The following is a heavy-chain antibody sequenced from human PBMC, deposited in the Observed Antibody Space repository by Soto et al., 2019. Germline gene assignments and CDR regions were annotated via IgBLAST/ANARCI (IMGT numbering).Heavy chain of an antibody. CDR3: GRGHDLAVAGTDFDY. J-gene: IGHJ4*02. CDR1: GGSFIGYY. CDR2: INHSGST. V-gene: IGHV4-34*01. D-gene: IGHD6-19*01. Sequence: SETLSLTCAVYGGSFIGYYWSWILQPPWKGLEWIGEINHSGSTNYNPSLKSRVTISVDTSKNQFSLKLSSVTAADTAVYYCGRGHDLAVAGTDFDYWGQGTLVTVSS.